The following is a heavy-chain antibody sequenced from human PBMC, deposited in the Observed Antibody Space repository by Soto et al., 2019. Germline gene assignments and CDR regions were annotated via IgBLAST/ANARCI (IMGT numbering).Heavy chain of an antibody. V-gene: IGHV3-11*01. CDR2: ISSSGSTI. D-gene: IGHD6-13*01. CDR1: GFTFSDYY. CDR3: AREPSYSNSWSYFDS. Sequence: QVQLVESGGGLVKPGGSLRLSCAASGFTFSDYYMSWIRQAPGKGLEWISYISSSGSTIYYADSVKGRFTISRDNAKNSLYLQMNTLSAEDTAVYYCAREPSYSNSWSYFDSWGQGTLVTVSS. J-gene: IGHJ4*02.